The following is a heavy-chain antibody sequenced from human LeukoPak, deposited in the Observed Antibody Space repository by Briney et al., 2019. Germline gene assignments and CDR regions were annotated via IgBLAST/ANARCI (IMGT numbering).Heavy chain of an antibody. Sequence: GESLKISCKASAYRFSTYWISWVRQMPGRGLEWLGIIYPGDSDTRYSPSFEGQVTISADKSITTAYLQWSSLKASDTAMYYRARRGWFGDHTGWFDPWGQGTLVTVSS. CDR1: AYRFSTYW. CDR2: IYPGDSDT. D-gene: IGHD3-10*01. V-gene: IGHV5-51*01. CDR3: ARRGWFGDHTGWFDP. J-gene: IGHJ5*02.